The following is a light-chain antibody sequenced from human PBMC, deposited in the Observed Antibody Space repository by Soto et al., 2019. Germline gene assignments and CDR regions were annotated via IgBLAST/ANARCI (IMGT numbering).Light chain of an antibody. CDR3: SSYTNIKTRACV. V-gene: IGLV2-14*01. CDR1: SGDVGGYNR. Sequence: QSALTQPASVSGSPGQSMTISCTGTSGDVGGYNRVSWYPQHPGKAPKLVIYEVTDRPSGVSNRFSGSKSRNTASLTISRLQAEDDAEYYCSSYTNIKTRACVFGTGTKVTVL. J-gene: IGLJ1*01. CDR2: EVT.